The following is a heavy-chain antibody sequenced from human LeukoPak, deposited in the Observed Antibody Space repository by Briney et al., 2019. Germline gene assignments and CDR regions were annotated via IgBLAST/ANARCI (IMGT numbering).Heavy chain of an antibody. CDR3: ARHVPDSSSWYPPGGMDV. CDR2: IYYSGST. J-gene: IGHJ6*02. V-gene: IGHV4-39*01. CDR1: GGSISSSSYY. D-gene: IGHD6-13*01. Sequence: SETLSLTCTVSGGSISSSSYYWGWIRQPPGKGLEWIGSIYYSGSTYYNPSLKSRVTISVDTSKNQFSLKLSSVTAADTAVYYCARHVPDSSSWYPPGGMDVWGQGTTVTVSS.